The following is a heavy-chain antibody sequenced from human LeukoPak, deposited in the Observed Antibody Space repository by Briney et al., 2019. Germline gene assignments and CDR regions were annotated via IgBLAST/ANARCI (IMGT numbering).Heavy chain of an antibody. D-gene: IGHD3-10*01. CDR1: GGSISSSSYY. Sequence: PSETLSLTCTVSGGSISSSSYYWGWIRQPPGKGLEWIGCIYYSGSTYYNPSLKSRVTISVDTSKNQFSLKLSSVTAADTAVYYCARNSLWFGELFHAFDIWGQGTMVTVSS. CDR3: ARNSLWFGELFHAFDI. J-gene: IGHJ3*02. CDR2: IYYSGST. V-gene: IGHV4-39*01.